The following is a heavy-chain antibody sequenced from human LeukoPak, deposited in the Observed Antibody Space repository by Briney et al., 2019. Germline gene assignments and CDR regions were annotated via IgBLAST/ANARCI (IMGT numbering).Heavy chain of an antibody. V-gene: IGHV1-18*01. CDR3: AKSFYDSSGLDAFDI. J-gene: IGHJ3*02. Sequence: ASVKVSCKASGYTFTSSGISWVRQAPGQGLEWMGWISAYNGNTNYAQKLQGRVTMTTDTSTSTAYMELRSLRSDDTAVYYCAKSFYDSSGLDAFDIWGQGTMVTVPS. CDR1: GYTFTSSG. D-gene: IGHD3-22*01. CDR2: ISAYNGNT.